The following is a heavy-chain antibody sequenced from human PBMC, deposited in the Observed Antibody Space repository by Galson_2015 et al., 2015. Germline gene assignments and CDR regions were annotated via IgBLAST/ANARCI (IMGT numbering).Heavy chain of an antibody. D-gene: IGHD1-1*01. CDR3: ARNSAWTFDI. CDR1: EFTFSNYW. CDR2: IRPDGSDK. V-gene: IGHV3-7*01. Sequence: SLRLSCAASEFTFSNYWMTWVRQGPGKGLELVAHIRPDGSDKYHVDSVKGRFTISRDNARNSLYPQMNSLRTEDMAVYYCARNSAWTFDIWGQGTIVTVSS. J-gene: IGHJ3*02.